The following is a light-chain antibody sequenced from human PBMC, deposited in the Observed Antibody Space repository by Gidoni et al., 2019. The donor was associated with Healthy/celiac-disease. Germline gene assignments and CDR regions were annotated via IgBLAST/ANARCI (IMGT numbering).Light chain of an antibody. CDR2: WAS. Sequence: DIVMTQSPDSLAVSLGERATINCKSSQIVLYSSNNKNYLAWYQQKPGQPPKLLIYWASTRESGVPDRFSGSGSGTDFTLTISSLQAEDVAVYYCQQYYSTPRTFXXXTKVEIK. CDR1: QIVLYSSNNKNY. V-gene: IGKV4-1*01. CDR3: QQYYSTPRT. J-gene: IGKJ1*01.